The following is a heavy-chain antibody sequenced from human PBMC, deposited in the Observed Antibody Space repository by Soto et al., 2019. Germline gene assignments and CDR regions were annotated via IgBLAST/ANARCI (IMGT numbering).Heavy chain of an antibody. CDR2: TYYRSKWYN. CDR1: WASLSSNIAA. J-gene: IGHJ5*02. CDR3: ERDLSSTHMWFDP. V-gene: IGHV6-1*01. Sequence: SQALSLTCSISWASLSSNIAACNCIRQSPSRGLEWLGRTYYRSKWYNDYAVSVKSRITINPDTSKNQFSLQLNSVTPEDTAVYYCERDLSSTHMWFDPWGQGTLVTVSS. D-gene: IGHD6-13*01.